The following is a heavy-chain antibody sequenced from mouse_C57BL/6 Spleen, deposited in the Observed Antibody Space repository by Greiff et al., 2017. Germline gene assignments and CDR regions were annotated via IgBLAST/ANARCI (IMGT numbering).Heavy chain of an antibody. Sequence: QVQLQQSGAELARPGASVKMSCKASGYTFTSYTMHWVKQRPGQGLEWIGYINPSSGYTKYNQKFKDKATLTADKSSSTAYMQLSSLTSEDSAVYYCASGGEDYFDYWGQGTTLTVSS. J-gene: IGHJ2*01. CDR3: ASGGEDYFDY. V-gene: IGHV1-4*01. CDR1: GYTFTSYT. CDR2: INPSSGYT.